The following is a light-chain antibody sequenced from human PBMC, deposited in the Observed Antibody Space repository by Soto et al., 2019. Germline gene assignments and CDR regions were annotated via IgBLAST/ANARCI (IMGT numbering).Light chain of an antibody. CDR1: QGISSY. CDR2: AAS. V-gene: IGKV1-9*01. CDR3: QQLNSYPTT. J-gene: IGKJ1*01. Sequence: DIQLTQSPSFLSASVGDRVTITCRASQGISSYLAWYQQKPGKAPKLLIYAASTLQSGVPSRFSGSGSGTEFTLTISRLQPEDFATYYCQQLNSYPTTFGQGTKVEIK.